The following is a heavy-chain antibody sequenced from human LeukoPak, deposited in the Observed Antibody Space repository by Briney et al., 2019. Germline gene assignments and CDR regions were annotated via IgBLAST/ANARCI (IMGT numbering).Heavy chain of an antibody. CDR3: ARAGGYDTYYYYMDV. Sequence: SETLSLTCTVSGGSISSYYWSWIRQPPGKGLEWIGYIYYSGSTNYNPSLKSRVTISVDTSKNQFSLKLSSVTAADTAVYYCARAGGYDTYYYYMDVWGKGTTVTVSS. V-gene: IGHV4-59*12. J-gene: IGHJ6*03. D-gene: IGHD5-12*01. CDR2: IYYSGST. CDR1: GGSISSYY.